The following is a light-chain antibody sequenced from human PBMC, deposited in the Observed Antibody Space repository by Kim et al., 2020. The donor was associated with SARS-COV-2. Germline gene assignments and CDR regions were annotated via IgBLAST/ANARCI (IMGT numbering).Light chain of an antibody. CDR1: QAIGNY. V-gene: IGKV1-17*03. CDR2: AAS. Sequence: DVQMTQSQSAMSASVGDSVTITCRASQAIGNYLVWFQQKPGKGPKRLIYAASTLESGVPSRFSGSGSGTEFTLTISSLQPEDSATYFCLQHNVYPLTFGGGTKLEI. CDR3: LQHNVYPLT. J-gene: IGKJ4*01.